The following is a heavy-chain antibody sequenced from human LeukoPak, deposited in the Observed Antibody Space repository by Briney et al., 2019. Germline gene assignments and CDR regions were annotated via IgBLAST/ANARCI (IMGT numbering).Heavy chain of an antibody. CDR3: ARLGYYGSGSYYNLFYYGMDV. CDR2: IYYSGSS. Sequence: AETLTLTCTVSGGSISSYYWSWIRQPPGKGLEWIGYIYYSGSSNYNPSLKSRVPISVDTSKHQFSLKLRSVTAADTAVYYCARLGYYGSGSYYNLFYYGMDVWGKGTAVTVSS. V-gene: IGHV4-59*01. CDR1: GGSISSYY. D-gene: IGHD3-10*01. J-gene: IGHJ6*04.